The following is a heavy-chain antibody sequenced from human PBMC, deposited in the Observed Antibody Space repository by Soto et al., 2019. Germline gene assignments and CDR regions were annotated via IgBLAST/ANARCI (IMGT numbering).Heavy chain of an antibody. J-gene: IGHJ4*02. V-gene: IGHV4-34*01. D-gene: IGHD3-3*01. CDR1: GGSFSGYY. CDR2: INHSGST. CDR3: ARHYYDFWSGYQTPNYFDY. Sequence: PSETLSLTCAVYGGSFSGYYWSWIRQPPGKGLEWIGEINHSGSTNYNPSLKSRVTISVDTSKNQFSLKLSSVTAADTAVYYCARHYYDFWSGYQTPNYFDYWGQGTLVTVSS.